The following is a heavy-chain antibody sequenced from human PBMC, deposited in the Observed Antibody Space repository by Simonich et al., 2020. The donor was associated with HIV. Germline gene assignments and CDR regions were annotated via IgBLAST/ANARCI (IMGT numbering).Heavy chain of an antibody. CDR1: GFSLSTRGVG. CDR2: IYWDDDK. CDR3: THWRITGNFDV. Sequence: QITLKESGPTLVKPTQTLTLTCTFSGFSLSTRGVGVGWIRQHPGKALEWLALIYWDDDKRYSPSLKSRLIISKDTSKNQVVLTMTNMDPVDTATYYCTHWRITGNFDVWGPGTMVTVSS. V-gene: IGHV2-5*02. J-gene: IGHJ3*01. D-gene: IGHD2-8*02.